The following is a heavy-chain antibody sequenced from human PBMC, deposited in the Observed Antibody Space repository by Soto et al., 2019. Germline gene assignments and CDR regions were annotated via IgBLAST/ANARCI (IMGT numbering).Heavy chain of an antibody. D-gene: IGHD2-15*01. CDR3: ARSKRYCRGGSSYWNWFDP. CDR1: GYTFISHA. Sequence: QVQLVQSGGEVKKPGASVKVSCKASGYTFISHAITWVRQAPGQGLEWMGWISGYNGDTNYAQDLQGRVTMTTDTSTSTAYMEMRSLRSDDTAVYYCARSKRYCRGGSSYWNWFDPWGQGTLVTVSS. CDR2: ISGYNGDT. J-gene: IGHJ5*02. V-gene: IGHV1-18*01.